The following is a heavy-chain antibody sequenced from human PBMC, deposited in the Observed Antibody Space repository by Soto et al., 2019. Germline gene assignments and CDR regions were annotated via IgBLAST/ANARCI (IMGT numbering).Heavy chain of an antibody. CDR3: ARDGPSYYEGAGSYIYHYGMDV. J-gene: IGHJ6*04. D-gene: IGHD3-10*01. Sequence: ASVKVSCKASGYTFTSYGISWVRQAPGQGLEWMGWISAYNGNTNYAQKLQGRVTMTTDTSTSTAYMELRSLRSDDTAVYYCARDGPSYYEGAGSYIYHYGMDVWGKGTTVTVDS. CDR2: ISAYNGNT. CDR1: GYTFTSYG. V-gene: IGHV1-18*01.